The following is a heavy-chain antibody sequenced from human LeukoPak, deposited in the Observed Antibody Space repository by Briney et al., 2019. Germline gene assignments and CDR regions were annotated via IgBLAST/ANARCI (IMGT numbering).Heavy chain of an antibody. Sequence: GRSLRLSCEASGFIFSSHAMHWVRQAPGKGLEWVAGLWYDGSNKYYAESVKGRFTISRDNSKYTLHPLMNNLRVDDTAVYYCVKDHGGDGYSPFDYWGQGTQVTVSA. V-gene: IGHV3-33*06. D-gene: IGHD5-24*01. CDR2: LWYDGSNK. J-gene: IGHJ4*02. CDR1: GFIFSSHA. CDR3: VKDHGGDGYSPFDY.